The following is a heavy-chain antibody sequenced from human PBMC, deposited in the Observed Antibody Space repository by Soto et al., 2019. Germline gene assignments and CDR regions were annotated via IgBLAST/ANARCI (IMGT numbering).Heavy chain of an antibody. CDR2: IGGTGGSP. V-gene: IGHV3-23*01. CDR3: AKDAVPYNKRHDGFDI. CDR1: GFTFSNYA. Sequence: PGGSLRLSSAASGFTFSNYAMYWVRQAPGKGLEWASHIGGTGGSPQYTDSVKGRFTISRDNSKNTLYLHMNSLRVEDTAVYYCAKDAVPYNKRHDGFDIWGQGTLVTVSS. D-gene: IGHD1-20*01. J-gene: IGHJ3*02.